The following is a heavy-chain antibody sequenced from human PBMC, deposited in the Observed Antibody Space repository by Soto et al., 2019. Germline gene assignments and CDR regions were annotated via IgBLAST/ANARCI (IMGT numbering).Heavy chain of an antibody. CDR3: ATRPAYLAPPAFYFDS. CDR1: GYTFTELS. CDR2: FDREDGKT. D-gene: IGHD2-2*01. V-gene: IGHV1-24*01. Sequence: QVPLVQSGAEVKEPGASVKVSCKVSGYTFTELSMFWVRQAPGKGLEWMGGFDREDGKTIYAQRLQGRVAMTEDTSTDTAYLDLSSLRSEDTAVYYCATRPAYLAPPAFYFDSWGQGTLDTVSS. J-gene: IGHJ4*02.